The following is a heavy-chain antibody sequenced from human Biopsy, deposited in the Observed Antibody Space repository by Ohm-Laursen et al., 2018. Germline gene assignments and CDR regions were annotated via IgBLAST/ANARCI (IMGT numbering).Heavy chain of an antibody. CDR2: ISGSSTS. Sequence: GSLRLSCTAPGFTFSSDAMSWVRQAPGKGLEWVSAISGSSTSYYADSVKGRFTISRDNSKNTLYLQMNSLRADDTAVYYCARAPAPTFPGNFCDYWGQGTLVTVSS. J-gene: IGHJ4*02. CDR1: GFTFSSDA. D-gene: IGHD2-2*01. V-gene: IGHV3-23*01. CDR3: ARAPAPTFPGNFCDY.